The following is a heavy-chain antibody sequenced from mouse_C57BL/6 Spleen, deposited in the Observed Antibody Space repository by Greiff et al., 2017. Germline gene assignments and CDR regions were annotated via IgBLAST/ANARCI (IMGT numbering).Heavy chain of an antibody. CDR2: INPNNGGT. CDR3: ARGGDYYGSSYGAY. D-gene: IGHD1-1*01. CDR1: GYTFTDYY. Sequence: EVQLQQSGPELVKPGASVKISCKASGYTFTDYYMNWVKQSHGKSLEWIGDINPNNGGTSYNQKFKGKATLTVDKSSSTAYMELRSLTSEDSAVXYCARGGDYYGSSYGAYWGQGTLVTVSA. J-gene: IGHJ3*01. V-gene: IGHV1-26*01.